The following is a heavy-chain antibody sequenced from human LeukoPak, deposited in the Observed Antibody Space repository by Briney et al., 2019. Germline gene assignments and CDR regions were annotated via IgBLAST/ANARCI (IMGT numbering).Heavy chain of an antibody. Sequence: PGGSLRLSCAASGFTFDDYAMHWVRQAPGKGLEWVSGISWNSGSIGYADSVKGRFTISRDNAKNSLYLQMNSLRAEDTALYYCAKDIFFAAAGQIDYWGQGTLVTVSS. J-gene: IGHJ4*02. CDR2: ISWNSGSI. V-gene: IGHV3-9*01. D-gene: IGHD6-13*01. CDR1: GFTFDDYA. CDR3: AKDIFFAAAGQIDY.